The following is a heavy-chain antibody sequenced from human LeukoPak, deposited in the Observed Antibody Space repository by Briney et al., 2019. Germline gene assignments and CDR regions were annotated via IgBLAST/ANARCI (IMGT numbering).Heavy chain of an antibody. CDR2: ISSSSSYI. CDR3: AKQVKYYDILTGYYSGFDY. Sequence: KPGGSLRLSCAASGFTFSDYSMNWVRQAPGKGLEWVSSISSSSSYIYYADSVKGRFTISRDNAKNSLYLQMNSLRAEGTAVYYCAKQVKYYDILTGYYSGFDYWGQGTLVTVSS. V-gene: IGHV3-21*04. D-gene: IGHD3-9*01. CDR1: GFTFSDYS. J-gene: IGHJ4*02.